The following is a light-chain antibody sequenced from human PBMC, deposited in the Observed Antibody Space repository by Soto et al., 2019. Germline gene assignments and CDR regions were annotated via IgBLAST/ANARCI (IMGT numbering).Light chain of an antibody. J-gene: IGLJ1*01. CDR3: QSYDNSLSGSNV. Sequence: SALAQPPSVSGAPGQMVTISCTGSSSNIGAGYDVHWYQQLPGTAPKLLIYSNINRPSGVPDRFSGSKSGTSASLAITGLQAEDEADYYCQSYDNSLSGSNVFGTGTKVTVL. CDR2: SNI. V-gene: IGLV1-40*01. CDR1: SSNIGAGYD.